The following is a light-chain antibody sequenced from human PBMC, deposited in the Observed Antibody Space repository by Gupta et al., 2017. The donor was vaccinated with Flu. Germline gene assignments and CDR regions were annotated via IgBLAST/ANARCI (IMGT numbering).Light chain of an antibody. Sequence: ATLSVSPGERATLSCRASQSVSSDLAWYQQKPGQAPRLLIFDASTRATGVPATFSGSGSGTEFTLTISSLQSEDFGVYYCQQYNNWPPSTFGQGTKLEIK. CDR3: QQYNNWPPST. V-gene: IGKV3-15*01. CDR2: DAS. J-gene: IGKJ2*01. CDR1: QSVSSD.